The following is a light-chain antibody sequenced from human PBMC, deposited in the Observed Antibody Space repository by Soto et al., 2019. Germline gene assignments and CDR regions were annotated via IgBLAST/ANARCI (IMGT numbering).Light chain of an antibody. V-gene: IGKV3-20*01. Sequence: EIVLTQSPGILSLSPGKRATLSCRASQSVSNDFLAWYQQKPGQAPRLLIYGASTRATDVPDRFSGSGSGADFTLTISRLEPEDFAVYYCQQYGSSPPRTFGQGTKVE. CDR1: QSVSNDF. CDR2: GAS. CDR3: QQYGSSPPRT. J-gene: IGKJ1*01.